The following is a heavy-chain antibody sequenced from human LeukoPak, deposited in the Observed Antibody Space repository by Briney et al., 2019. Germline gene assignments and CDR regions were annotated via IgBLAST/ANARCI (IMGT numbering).Heavy chain of an antibody. J-gene: IGHJ4*02. V-gene: IGHV3-23*01. D-gene: IGHD3-10*01. Sequence: GGSLRLSCAASGFIFNNYAMSWVRQAPGKGLEWVSSISGTGATTYYADSVKGRFAISRDNSKNTLYLQMSSLRAEDTAVYYCAKDQRFGDLDDYRGQGTLVTVPS. CDR1: GFIFNNYA. CDR2: ISGTGATT. CDR3: AKDQRFGDLDDY.